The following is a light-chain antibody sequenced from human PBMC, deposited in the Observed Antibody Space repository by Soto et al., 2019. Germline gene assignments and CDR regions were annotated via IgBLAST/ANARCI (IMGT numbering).Light chain of an antibody. CDR1: QSAISN. J-gene: IGKJ4*01. CDR2: DAS. V-gene: IGKV3-15*01. CDR3: HQYYNWPLT. Sequence: EIVMTQSPATLSVSPGERVTLSCRASQSAISNLAWYQLKPGQTPRLLIYDASTRATDIPARVSGSGSGTEFTLTISSLLAEDFAVYYCHQYYNWPLTFGGGTKVDIK.